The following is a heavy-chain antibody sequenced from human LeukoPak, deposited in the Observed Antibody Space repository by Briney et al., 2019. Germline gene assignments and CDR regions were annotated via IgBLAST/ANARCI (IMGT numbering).Heavy chain of an antibody. CDR2: GSQSGATT. V-gene: IGHV3-48*03. J-gene: IGHJ6*02. D-gene: IGHD3-16*02. CDR1: GFTFSSYE. Sequence: GGXLRLSXAXSGFTFSSYEIQWVRQAPGKGLEWISYGSQSGATTYFADSVKGRFIISRDNAKNSLYMQMNSLRAEDTAVYYCARVERLRLGELSAPWAMDVWGRGTTVTVSS. CDR3: ARVERLRLGELSAPWAMDV.